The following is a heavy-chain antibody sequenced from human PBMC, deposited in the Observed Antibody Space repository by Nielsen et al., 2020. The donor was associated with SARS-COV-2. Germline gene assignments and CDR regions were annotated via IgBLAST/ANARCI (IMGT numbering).Heavy chain of an antibody. CDR3: AKDRRGEVVPNWFDP. CDR1: GFTFRRYA. D-gene: IGHD2-2*01. Sequence: GGSLRLSCAVSGFTFRRYAMSWVRRAPGKGLEWVSAISASGSSTCYGDAVKGRFTISRDNSKNTLYLQMNSLRAEDTAVYYCAKDRRGEVVPNWFDPWGQGTLVTVSS. V-gene: IGHV3-23*01. J-gene: IGHJ5*02. CDR2: ISASGSST.